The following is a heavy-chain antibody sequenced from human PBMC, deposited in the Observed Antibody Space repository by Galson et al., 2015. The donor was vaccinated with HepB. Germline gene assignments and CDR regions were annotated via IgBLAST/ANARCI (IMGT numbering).Heavy chain of an antibody. J-gene: IGHJ4*02. CDR1: GYTFTGYY. Sequence: SVKVSCKASGYTFTGYYMHWVRQAPGQGLEWMGRINPNSGGTNYAQKFQGRVTMTRDTSISTAYMELSRLRSDDTAVYYCARLTERWLQPYNDYWGQGTLVTVSS. CDR2: INPNSGGT. V-gene: IGHV1-2*06. CDR3: ARLTERWLQPYNDY. D-gene: IGHD5-24*01.